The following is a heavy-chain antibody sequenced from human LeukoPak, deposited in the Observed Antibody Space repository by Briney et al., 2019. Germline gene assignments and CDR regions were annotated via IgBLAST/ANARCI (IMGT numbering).Heavy chain of an antibody. D-gene: IGHD6-13*01. CDR3: AREAYSSDWYGPDY. V-gene: IGHV3-74*01. J-gene: IGHJ4*02. CDR1: GFTVSTDH. Sequence: PGGSLRLSCAASGFTVSTDHMSWVRQAPGKGLVWVSRITSDGSVTIYGDGSGTTYADSVKGRFTISRDNAKNTLYLQMDSLRAEDTAVYYCAREAYSSDWYGPDYWGQGTLVTVSA. CDR2: ITSDGSVTIYGDGSGT.